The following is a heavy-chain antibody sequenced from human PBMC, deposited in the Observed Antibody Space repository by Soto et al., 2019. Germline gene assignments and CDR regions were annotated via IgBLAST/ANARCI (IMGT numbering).Heavy chain of an antibody. CDR3: TRAEYXNGWYDGITWFDP. CDR1: GYTFTSYG. V-gene: IGHV1-18*01. D-gene: IGHD6-19*01. CDR2: ISAYNGNT. Sequence: QVQLVQSGAEVKKPGASVKVSCKASGYTFTSYGISWVRQAPGQGLEWMGWISAYNGNTNYAQKLQGRVTMTTDPSTRTAYMELRSPXSDDTAVYYCTRAEYXNGWYDGITWFDPSGEGTPV. J-gene: IGHJ5*02.